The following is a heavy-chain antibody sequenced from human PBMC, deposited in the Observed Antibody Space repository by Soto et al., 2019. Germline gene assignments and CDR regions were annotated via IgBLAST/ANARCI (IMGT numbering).Heavy chain of an antibody. CDR3: AKFGTIFKAPYYFDY. V-gene: IGHV3-23*01. CDR2: ISGSGGST. J-gene: IGHJ4*02. Sequence: PGGSLRLSCAASGFTLSSYAMSWVRQAPGKGLEWVSAISGSGGSTYYADSVKGRFTISRDNSKNTLYLQMNSLRAEDTAVYYCAKFGTIFKAPYYFDYWGQGTLVTV. D-gene: IGHD3-3*01. CDR1: GFTLSSYA.